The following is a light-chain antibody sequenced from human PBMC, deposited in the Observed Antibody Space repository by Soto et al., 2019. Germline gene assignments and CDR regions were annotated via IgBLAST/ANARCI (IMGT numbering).Light chain of an antibody. CDR3: QSYYSSPHVV. CDR2: GNS. J-gene: IGLJ2*01. V-gene: IGLV1-40*01. CDR1: SSNIGAGYD. Sequence: QSVLTQPPSVSGAPGQRVTISCTGSSSNIGAGYDVHWYQQLPGTAPKLLIYGNSNRPSGVPDRFSGAKSGTSASLAITGLQAEDDAEYYCQSYYSSPHVVFGGATKLTVL.